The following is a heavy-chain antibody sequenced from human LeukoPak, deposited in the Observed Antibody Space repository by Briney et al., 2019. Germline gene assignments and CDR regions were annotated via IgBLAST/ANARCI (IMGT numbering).Heavy chain of an antibody. CDR3: ARHPQSPDLGYCSSTSCYGFFDY. V-gene: IGHV4-34*01. D-gene: IGHD2-2*01. CDR1: GGSFSGYY. CDR2: INHGGST. J-gene: IGHJ4*02. Sequence: PSETLSLTCAVYGGSFSGYYWSWIRQPPGKGLEWIGEINHGGSTNYNPSLKSRVTISVDTSKNQFSLKLSSVTAADTAVYYCARHPQSPDLGYCSSTSCYGFFDYWGQGTLVTVSS.